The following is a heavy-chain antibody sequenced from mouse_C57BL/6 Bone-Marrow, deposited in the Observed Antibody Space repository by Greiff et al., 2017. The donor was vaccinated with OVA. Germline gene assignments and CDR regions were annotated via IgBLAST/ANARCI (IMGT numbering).Heavy chain of an antibody. Sequence: EVQVVESGPGLVKPSQSLSLTCSVTGYSITSGYYWNWIRQFPGNKLEWMGYISYDGSNNYNPSLKNRISITRDTSKNQFFLKLNSVTTEDTATYYCARDYYYGSSTRYFDVWGTGTTVTVSS. D-gene: IGHD1-1*01. CDR1: GYSITSGYY. J-gene: IGHJ1*03. V-gene: IGHV3-6*01. CDR3: ARDYYYGSSTRYFDV. CDR2: ISYDGSN.